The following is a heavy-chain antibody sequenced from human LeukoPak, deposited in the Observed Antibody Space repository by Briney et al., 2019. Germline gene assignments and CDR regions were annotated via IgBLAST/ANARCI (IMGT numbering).Heavy chain of an antibody. D-gene: IGHD3-22*01. CDR3: AKAYDSSGSTPQGIFWFDH. CDR1: GYTFTSYG. CDR2: IIPIFGTA. J-gene: IGHJ5*02. Sequence: ASRKVSCKASGYTFTSYGISWVRQAPGQGLEWMGGIIPIFGTANYAQKFQGRVTITADESTSTAYMELSSLRSEATAVYYCAKAYDSSGSTPQGIFWFDHWGQGTLVTVSS. V-gene: IGHV1-69*13.